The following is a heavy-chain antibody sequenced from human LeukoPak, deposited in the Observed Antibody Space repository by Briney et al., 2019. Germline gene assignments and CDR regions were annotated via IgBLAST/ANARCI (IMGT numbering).Heavy chain of an antibody. CDR3: AKAFGRAIAVAGDY. J-gene: IGHJ4*02. D-gene: IGHD6-19*01. CDR2: ISGSGGST. V-gene: IGHV3-23*01. CDR1: AFTFSSYA. Sequence: GGSLRLSCAASAFTFSSYAMSWVRQAPGKGLEWVSAISGSGGSTFYADSVKGRFTISRDNSENTLYLQMNSLRAEDTAVYYCAKAFGRAIAVAGDYWGQGTLVTVSS.